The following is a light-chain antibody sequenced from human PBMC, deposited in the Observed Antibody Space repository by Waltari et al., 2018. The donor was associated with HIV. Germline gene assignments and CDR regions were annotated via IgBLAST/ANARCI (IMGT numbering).Light chain of an antibody. V-gene: IGLV3-25*03. J-gene: IGLJ2*01. CDR3: QSGHNSDSI. CDR1: ALSRHF. CDR2: KDT. Sequence: SYELTQAPSVSVSPGQTAKITCSGDALSRHFVFWYQQTSGQAPRMMLFKDTERPSGIPARFSASTSGSTSTLTISGVQAEDEADDYCQSGHNSDSIFGGGTKLTVL.